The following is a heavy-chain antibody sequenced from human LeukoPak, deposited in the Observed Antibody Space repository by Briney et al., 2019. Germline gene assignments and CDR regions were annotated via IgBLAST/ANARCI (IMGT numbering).Heavy chain of an antibody. Sequence: SETLSLTCTVSGYSISSGYYWGWIGQPPGKGREWIGRIYHSGSTYYNPSLKSRVTISVDTSKNPFSLKLSSVTAADTAVYYCARGDDYYGSGLGNWFDPWGQGTLVTVSS. D-gene: IGHD3-10*01. V-gene: IGHV4-38-2*02. J-gene: IGHJ5*02. CDR2: IYHSGST. CDR3: ARGDDYYGSGLGNWFDP. CDR1: GYSISSGYY.